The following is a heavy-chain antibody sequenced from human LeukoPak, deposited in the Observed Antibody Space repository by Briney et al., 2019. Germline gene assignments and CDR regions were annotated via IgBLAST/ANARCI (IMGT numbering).Heavy chain of an antibody. V-gene: IGHV1-2*02. CDR1: GYTFTGYY. Sequence: EASVKVSCKASGYTFTGYYMHWVRQAPGQGLEWMGWTNPNSGGTNYAQNFQGRVTTTRDTSISTAYMELSRLRSDDTAVYFCAREGEDIVVVPAAIVASFDPWGQGTLVTVSS. CDR2: TNPNSGGT. CDR3: AREGEDIVVVPAAIVASFDP. D-gene: IGHD2-2*01. J-gene: IGHJ5*02.